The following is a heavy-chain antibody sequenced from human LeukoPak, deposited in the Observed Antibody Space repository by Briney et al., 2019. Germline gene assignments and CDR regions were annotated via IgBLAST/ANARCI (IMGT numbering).Heavy chain of an antibody. V-gene: IGHV1-18*01. CDR2: ISAYKGNT. Sequence: ASVKVSCKASGYTFTTYGISWVRQAPGQGLEWMGWISAYKGNTNYAQKLQGRVTMTTETSTSTAYMELRSLRSDDTAVYYCARVGGGYDSGGNNWFDPWGQGTLVTVSS. CDR1: GYTFTTYG. J-gene: IGHJ5*02. D-gene: IGHD5-12*01. CDR3: ARVGGGYDSGGNNWFDP.